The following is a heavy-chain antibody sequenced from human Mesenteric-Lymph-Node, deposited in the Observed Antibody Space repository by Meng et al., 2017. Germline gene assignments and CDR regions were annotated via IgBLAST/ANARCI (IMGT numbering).Heavy chain of an antibody. V-gene: IGHV3-11*04. D-gene: IGHD6-19*01. CDR1: GFTFSDYY. CDR3: ARDKSLSSGWPYYFDY. Sequence: GESLKISCAASGFTFSDYYMTWIRQPPGQGLEWLASVSPTSGSLYFADSVKGRFSISRDNAKNSVSLQMTRLRVEDTAVYYCARDKSLSSGWPYYFDYWGQGTLVTVSS. J-gene: IGHJ4*02. CDR2: VSPTSGSL.